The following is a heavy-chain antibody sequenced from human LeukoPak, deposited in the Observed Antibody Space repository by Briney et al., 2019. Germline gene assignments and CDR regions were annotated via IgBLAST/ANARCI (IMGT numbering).Heavy chain of an antibody. CDR2: IYYSGST. CDR3: ARNQDGMDV. Sequence: SSETLSLTCTVSGGSISSYYWSWIRQPPGKGLEWIGYIYYSGSTNYNPSLKSRVTISVDTSKNQFSLKLSSVTAADTAVYYCARNQDGMDVWGQGTTVTVSS. D-gene: IGHD1-14*01. J-gene: IGHJ6*02. V-gene: IGHV4-59*08. CDR1: GGSISSYY.